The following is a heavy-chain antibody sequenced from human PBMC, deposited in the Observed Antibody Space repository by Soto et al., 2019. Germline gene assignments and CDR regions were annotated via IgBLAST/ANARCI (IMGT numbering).Heavy chain of an antibody. V-gene: IGHV4-61*01. J-gene: IGHJ4*02. D-gene: IGHD3-10*01. CDR3: ASGSYYYGSGSYDY. Sequence: PSETLSLTCTVSGGSVSSGSYYWSWIRQPPGKGLEWIGYIYYSGSTNYSPSLKSRVTISVDTSKNQFSLKLSSVTAADTAVYYCASGSYYYGSGSYDYWGQGTLVTVSS. CDR1: GGSVSSGSYY. CDR2: IYYSGST.